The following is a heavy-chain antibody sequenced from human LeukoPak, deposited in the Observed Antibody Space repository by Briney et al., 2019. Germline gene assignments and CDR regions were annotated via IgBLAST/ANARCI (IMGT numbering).Heavy chain of an antibody. D-gene: IGHD3-3*01. J-gene: IGHJ4*02. V-gene: IGHV3-23*01. CDR1: GFTFSSYA. Sequence: GGSLRLSCAASGFTFSSYAMSWVRQAPGKGLEWASAISGSGGSTYYADSVKGRFTISRDNSKNTLYLQMNSLRAEDTAVYYCAKAPFGVVIKDYWGQGTLVTVSS. CDR2: ISGSGGST. CDR3: AKAPFGVVIKDY.